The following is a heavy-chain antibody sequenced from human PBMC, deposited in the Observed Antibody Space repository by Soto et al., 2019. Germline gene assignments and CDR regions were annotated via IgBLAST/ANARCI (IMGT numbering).Heavy chain of an antibody. CDR3: ARDSRTGCSSTDCYIS. V-gene: IGHV4-4*02. Sequence: PSETLSLTCAVSGDSISSGAWWSWVRQSPGKGLQWIGEIYHSGNTRNNPSLKSRVTLSVDKSNNQFSLNLMSVTSADTATYYFARDSRTGCSSTDCYISWGGGILFTGSS. CDR2: IYHSGNT. D-gene: IGHD2-2*01. J-gene: IGHJ5*02. CDR1: GDSISSGAW.